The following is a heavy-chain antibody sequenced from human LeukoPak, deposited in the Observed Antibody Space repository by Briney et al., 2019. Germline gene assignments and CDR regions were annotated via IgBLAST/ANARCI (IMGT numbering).Heavy chain of an antibody. J-gene: IGHJ5*02. Sequence: SETLSLTCTVSGGSISSSSYYWGWIRQPPGKGLEWIGSIYYSGSTYYNPSLKSRVTISVDTSKNQFSLKLSSVTAADTAVYYYALVGATNWFDPWCQGTLVTVSS. V-gene: IGHV4-39*01. CDR3: ALVGATNWFDP. CDR2: IYYSGST. D-gene: IGHD1-26*01. CDR1: GGSISSSSYY.